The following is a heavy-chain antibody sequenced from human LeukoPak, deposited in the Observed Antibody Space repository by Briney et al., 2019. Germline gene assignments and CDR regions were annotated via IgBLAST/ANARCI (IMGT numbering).Heavy chain of an antibody. V-gene: IGHV3-23*01. CDR3: AKAVAGRSGSYYYYGMDV. J-gene: IGHJ6*02. Sequence: GGSLRLSCAASGFTFSSYAMSWVRQAPGKGLEWVSAISGSGGSTYYADSVKGRFTISRDNSKNTLFLQMDSLRAEDTAVYYCAKAVAGRSGSYYYYGMDVWGQGTTVTVSS. CDR2: ISGSGGST. CDR1: GFTFSSYA. D-gene: IGHD3-10*01.